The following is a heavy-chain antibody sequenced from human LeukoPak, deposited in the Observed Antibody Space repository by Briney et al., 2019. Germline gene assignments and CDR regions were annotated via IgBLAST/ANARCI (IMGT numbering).Heavy chain of an antibody. CDR1: GFTFSNYA. J-gene: IGHJ3*02. D-gene: IGHD3-22*01. CDR2: ISYDGSNK. CDR3: ARGSFYYDSSGPAGAFDI. Sequence: GGSLRLSCAASGFTFSNYAMHWVRQAPGKGLEWVALISYDGSNKYYTDSVKGRFTISRDNSKNTLFLQMNRLRTEDTAVYSCARGSFYYDSSGPAGAFDIWGQGTMVTVSS. V-gene: IGHV3-30-3*01.